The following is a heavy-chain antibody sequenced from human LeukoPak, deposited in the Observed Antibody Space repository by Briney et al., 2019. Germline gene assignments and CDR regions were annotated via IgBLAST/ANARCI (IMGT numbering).Heavy chain of an antibody. CDR3: TLGSLYSSSWYGDY. V-gene: IGHV3-23*01. CDR2: ISGDGGSA. J-gene: IGHJ4*02. Sequence: GGSLRLSCAASGFSFDTYAMTWVRQAPGKGLEWVSAISGDGGSAYYAVSVKGRFTISRDNSKNTLYLQMNGLRAEDTAVYYCTLGSLYSSSWYGDYWGQGTLVTVSS. D-gene: IGHD6-13*01. CDR1: GFSFDTYA.